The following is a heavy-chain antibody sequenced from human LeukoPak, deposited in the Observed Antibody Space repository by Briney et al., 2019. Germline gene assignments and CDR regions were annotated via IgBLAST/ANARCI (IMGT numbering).Heavy chain of an antibody. CDR3: ARDSHQYSSSWYY. J-gene: IGHJ4*02. Sequence: GASVKVSCKASGYTFTGYYMHWVRQAPGQGLEWMGWINPNSGGTNYAQKFQGRVTMTRDTSISTAYMELSRLRSDDTAVYYCARDSHQYSSSWYYWGQGTLVTVSS. CDR1: GYTFTGYY. V-gene: IGHV1-2*02. CDR2: INPNSGGT. D-gene: IGHD6-13*01.